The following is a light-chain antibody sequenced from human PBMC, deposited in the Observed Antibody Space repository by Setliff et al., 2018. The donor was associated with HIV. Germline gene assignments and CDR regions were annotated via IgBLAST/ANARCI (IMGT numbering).Light chain of an antibody. CDR3: FLSYSGARRV. CDR2: ETS. V-gene: IGLV7-46*01. CDR1: TGAVTSGHY. J-gene: IGLJ3*02. Sequence: QAVVTQEPSLTVSPGGTVTLTCGSSTGAVTSGHYPYWFQQKPGRAPRTLIYETSNKHSWTPARFSGSLLGGKAALTLSGAQSEDEAAYYCFLSYSGARRVFGGGTKVTV.